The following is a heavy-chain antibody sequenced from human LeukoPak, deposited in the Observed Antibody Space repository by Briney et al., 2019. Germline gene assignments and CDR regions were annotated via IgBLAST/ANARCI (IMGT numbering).Heavy chain of an antibody. J-gene: IGHJ3*02. CDR1: GFTFSSYS. V-gene: IGHV3-21*01. CDR3: ARGKYGDHDPFDI. CDR2: ISSSSSYI. D-gene: IGHD4-17*01. Sequence: GGSLRLSCAASGFTFSSYSRNWARQAPGKGLEGGSSISSSSSYIYYADSVKGRFTISRDNAKNSLYLQMNSLRAEDTAVYYCARGKYGDHDPFDIWGQGTMVTVSS.